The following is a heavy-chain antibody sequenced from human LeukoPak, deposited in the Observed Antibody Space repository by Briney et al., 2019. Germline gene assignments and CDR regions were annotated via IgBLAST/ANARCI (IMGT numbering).Heavy chain of an antibody. J-gene: IGHJ6*03. CDR1: GGSFSDYY. D-gene: IGHD3-10*01. CDR3: ARRAGRTINMVRGVIFGYYYMDV. CDR2: INPSGGT. Sequence: NPSETLSLTCAVYGGSFSDYYWTWIRQPPGKGLECIGEINPSGGTNYNPSLKSRVTISVDTSKNHFSLKLSSVTAADTAVYYCARRAGRTINMVRGVIFGYYYMDVWGKGTTVTVSS. V-gene: IGHV4-34*01.